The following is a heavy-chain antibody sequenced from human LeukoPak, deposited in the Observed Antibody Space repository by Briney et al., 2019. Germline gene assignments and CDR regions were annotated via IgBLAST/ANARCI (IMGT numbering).Heavy chain of an antibody. V-gene: IGHV4-59*01. Sequence: SETLSLTCTVSGGSISSYYWSWIRQPPGKGLEWIGYIYYSGSTNYNPSLKSRVTLSVDTSRDQLSLKLSSVTPADTAVYYCARSDSSGSVCDYWGQGTLVTVSS. CDR1: GGSISSYY. CDR3: ARSDSSGSVCDY. D-gene: IGHD3-22*01. CDR2: IYYSGST. J-gene: IGHJ4*02.